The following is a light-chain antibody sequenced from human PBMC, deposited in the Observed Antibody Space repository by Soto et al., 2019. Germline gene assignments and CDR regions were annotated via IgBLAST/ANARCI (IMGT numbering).Light chain of an antibody. CDR3: AAWDDSLNGPV. J-gene: IGLJ3*02. V-gene: IGLV1-44*01. CDR2: GNN. CDR1: TSNIGSHT. Sequence: QAVVTQPPSASGTPGQRVTVSCSGGTSNIGSHTVNWYQHLPGTAPKLLIYGNNQRPSGVPDRFSGSKSGTSASLAVSGLQSEDEADYYCAAWDDSLNGPVFGGGTQLTVL.